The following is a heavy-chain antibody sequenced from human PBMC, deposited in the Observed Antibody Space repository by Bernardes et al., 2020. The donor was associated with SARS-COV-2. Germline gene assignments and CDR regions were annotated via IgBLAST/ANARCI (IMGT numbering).Heavy chain of an antibody. CDR3: ARSWNGDYSFGMDV. CDR2: ISIRSPTV. Sequence: GGTLRLSCAASGFIFNDYALNLVRMAPGKWLAWVSYISIRSPTVHYADSVKGRFTISSDNAKNSLYLQMNSLRDEDRAVYYCARSWNGDYSFGMDVWGPGTTVTVSS. J-gene: IGHJ6*02. CDR1: GFIFNDYA. D-gene: IGHD1-1*01. V-gene: IGHV3-48*02.